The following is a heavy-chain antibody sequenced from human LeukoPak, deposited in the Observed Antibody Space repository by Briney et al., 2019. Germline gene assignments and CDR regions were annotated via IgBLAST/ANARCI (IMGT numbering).Heavy chain of an antibody. CDR1: GYTFTGYY. D-gene: IGHD6-13*01. CDR2: INPNSGGT. V-gene: IGHV1-2*02. CDR3: ARGNILGGDSSSWYDWFDP. J-gene: IGHJ5*02. Sequence: GASVKVSCKASGYTFTGYYMHWVRQAPGQGLEWMGWINPNSGGTNYAQKFQGRVTMTRDTSISTAYMELSRLRSDDTAVYYCARGNILGGDSSSWYDWFDPWGQGTLVTVSS.